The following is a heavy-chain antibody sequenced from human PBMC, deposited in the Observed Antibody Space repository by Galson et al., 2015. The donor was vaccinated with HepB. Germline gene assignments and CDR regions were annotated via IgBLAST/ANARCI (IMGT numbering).Heavy chain of an antibody. CDR2: ISSSGTV. D-gene: IGHD4/OR15-4a*01. Sequence: SLRLSCAASGFFFSDYNMNWVRQAPGKGLEWVSSISSSGTVYYADSLKGRSTISRDNAKNSLDLQVNSLRAEDTAVYYCARDRDYRFDSWGQGTLVTVSS. J-gene: IGHJ4*02. CDR1: GFFFSDYN. CDR3: ARDRDYRFDS. V-gene: IGHV3-69-1*01.